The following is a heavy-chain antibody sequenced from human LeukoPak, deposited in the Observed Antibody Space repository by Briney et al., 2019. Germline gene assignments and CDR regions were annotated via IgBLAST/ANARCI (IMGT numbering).Heavy chain of an antibody. Sequence: PSETLSLTCTVSGGSISSSSYYWSWIRQPAGKGLEWIGRIYTSGSTSYNPSLKSRATMSVDTSKNQFSLKLISVTAADTAVYYCARGGSVTRYYFDYWGQGTLVTVSS. D-gene: IGHD4-17*01. CDR1: GGSISSSSYY. CDR2: IYTSGST. CDR3: ARGGSVTRYYFDY. J-gene: IGHJ4*02. V-gene: IGHV4-61*02.